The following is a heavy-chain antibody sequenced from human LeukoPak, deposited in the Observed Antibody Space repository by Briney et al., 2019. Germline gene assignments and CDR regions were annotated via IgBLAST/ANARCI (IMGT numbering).Heavy chain of an antibody. V-gene: IGHV4-39*01. CDR2: ISYSGTT. Sequence: SETLSLTCTVSGGSMSTYYWGWVRQPPGKGLERIGTISYSGTTYYNPSLKSRVTISVDTSKNQFSLKLSSVTAADTAVYYCARHWEYTSAWPVDYWGQGTLVTVSS. CDR1: GGSMSTYY. D-gene: IGHD6-19*01. J-gene: IGHJ4*02. CDR3: ARHWEYTSAWPVDY.